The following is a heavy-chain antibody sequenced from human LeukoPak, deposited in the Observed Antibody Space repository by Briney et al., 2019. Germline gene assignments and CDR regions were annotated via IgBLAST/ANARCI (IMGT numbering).Heavy chain of an antibody. V-gene: IGHV4-38-2*02. CDR2: IYHSGST. CDR3: ARDGYNSGYFDY. D-gene: IGHD5-24*01. J-gene: IGHJ4*02. CDR1: GYSISSGYY. Sequence: PSETLSLTCTVSGYSISSGYYWGWIRQPPGKGLEWIGSIYHSGSTYYNPSLKSRVTISVDTSKNQFSLKLSSVTAADTAVYYCARDGYNSGYFDYWGQGTLVTVSS.